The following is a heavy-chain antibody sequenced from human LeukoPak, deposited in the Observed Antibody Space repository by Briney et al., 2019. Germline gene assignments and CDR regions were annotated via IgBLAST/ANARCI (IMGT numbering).Heavy chain of an antibody. D-gene: IGHD2-2*02. V-gene: IGHV4-34*01. CDR2: INHSGST. Sequence: PSETLSLTCAVYGGSSSGYYWSWIRQPPGKGLEWIGEINHSGSTNYNPSLKSRVTISVDTSKNQFSLKLSSVTAADTAVYYCARVQYCSSTSCYTAGLYYYYMDVWGKGTTVTVSS. CDR3: ARVQYCSSTSCYTAGLYYYYMDV. J-gene: IGHJ6*03. CDR1: GGSSSGYY.